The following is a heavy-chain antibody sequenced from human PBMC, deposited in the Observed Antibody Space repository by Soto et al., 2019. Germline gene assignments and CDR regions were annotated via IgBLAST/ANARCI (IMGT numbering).Heavy chain of an antibody. Sequence: SETLSLTCTVSGGSISSYYWSWIRQPPGKGLEWIGYIYYSGSTNYNPSLKSRVTISVDTSKNQFSLKLSSVTAADTAVYYCARVGQIYYDYVWGSYRKNSMDVWGQGTTVTVSS. CDR1: GGSISSYY. V-gene: IGHV4-59*01. CDR3: ARVGQIYYDYVWGSYRKNSMDV. J-gene: IGHJ6*02. CDR2: IYYSGST. D-gene: IGHD3-16*02.